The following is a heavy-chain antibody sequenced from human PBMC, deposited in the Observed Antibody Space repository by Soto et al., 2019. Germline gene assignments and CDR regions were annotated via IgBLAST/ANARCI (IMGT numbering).Heavy chain of an antibody. Sequence: QAHLVESGGGVVQPGRSLRLSCAASGFTFTSYGMHWVRQAPGTRLEWVAVISSAGGLQHYADSVKGRFTISRDNSKNMVLVQMNSLRAEDPAVYYCVSDRGYGHASVPYSWGQGTLVSVSS. V-gene: IGHV3-30*03. CDR1: GFTFTSYG. CDR2: ISSAGGLQ. CDR3: VSDRGYGHASVPYS. D-gene: IGHD5-18*01. J-gene: IGHJ4*02.